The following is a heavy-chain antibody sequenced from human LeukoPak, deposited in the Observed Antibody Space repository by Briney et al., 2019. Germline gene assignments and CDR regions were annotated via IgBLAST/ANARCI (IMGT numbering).Heavy chain of an antibody. CDR2: ISGSGGST. CDR1: GFTFSSYG. Sequence: GGTLRLSCAASGFTFSSYGMSWVRQAPGKGLEWVSAISGSGGSTYYADSVKGRFTISRDNSRNTLYLQMNSLRAEDTAVYYCAKDFGGRFGGKEDYWGQGTLVTVSS. D-gene: IGHD3-10*01. V-gene: IGHV3-23*01. J-gene: IGHJ4*02. CDR3: AKDFGGRFGGKEDY.